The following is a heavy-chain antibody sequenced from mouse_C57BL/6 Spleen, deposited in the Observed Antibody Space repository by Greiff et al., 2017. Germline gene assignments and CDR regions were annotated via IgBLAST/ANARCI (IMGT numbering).Heavy chain of an antibody. Sequence: QVQLQQPGTELVKPGASVKLSCKASGYTFTSYWMHWVKQRPGQGLEWIGNINPSNGGTNYNEKFKSKATLTVDKSYSTAYIQLSSLTSEDSAVYYCAIGNSTFYAMDYWGQGTSVTVSS. D-gene: IGHD2-1*01. CDR1: GYTFTSYW. CDR3: AIGNSTFYAMDY. CDR2: INPSNGGT. V-gene: IGHV1-53*01. J-gene: IGHJ4*01.